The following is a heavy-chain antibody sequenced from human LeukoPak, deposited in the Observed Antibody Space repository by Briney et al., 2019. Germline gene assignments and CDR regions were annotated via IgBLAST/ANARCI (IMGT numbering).Heavy chain of an antibody. CDR2: INHSGST. CDR1: GGSFSGYY. D-gene: IGHD4-17*01. J-gene: IGHJ4*02. V-gene: IGHV4-34*01. Sequence: SETLSLTCAVYGGSFSGYYWSWIRQPPGKGLEWNGEINHSGSTNYNPSLKSRVTISVDTSKNQFSLKLSSVTAADTAVYYCARGPGLTTVTDLYYFDYWGQGTLVTVSS. CDR3: ARGPGLTTVTDLYYFDY.